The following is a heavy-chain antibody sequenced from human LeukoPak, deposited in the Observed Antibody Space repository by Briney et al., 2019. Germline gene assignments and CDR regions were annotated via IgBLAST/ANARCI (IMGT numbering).Heavy chain of an antibody. CDR1: RFTFSSYSM. D-gene: IGHD3-3*01. CDR2: IFHSGST. CDR3: AREFFGARAFQY. J-gene: IGHJ4*02. Sequence: GSLRLSCAASRFTFSSYSMNWVRQAPGKGLEWTGEIFHSGSTNYHPSLESRLTISMDKSKNSFSLRLTSVTAADTAVYYCAREFFGARAFQYWGQGILVTVSS. V-gene: IGHV4-4*02.